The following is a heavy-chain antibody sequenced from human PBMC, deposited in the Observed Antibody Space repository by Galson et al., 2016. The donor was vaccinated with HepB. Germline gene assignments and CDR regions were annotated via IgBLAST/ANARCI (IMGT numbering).Heavy chain of an antibody. Sequence: SLRLSCAASGFPLKDAWMSWVRQAPGKGLEWIGLIRTKSEGGTTHYAASLKGRFTISRDDSENTLHLQMNSLKTEDTAVYYCWRDDFWSGYSIYYYYYGMDVWGQGTTVTVSS. J-gene: IGHJ6*02. CDR1: GFPLKDAW. CDR2: IRTKSEGGTT. D-gene: IGHD3-3*01. V-gene: IGHV3-15*06. CDR3: WRDDFWSGYSIYYYYYGMDV.